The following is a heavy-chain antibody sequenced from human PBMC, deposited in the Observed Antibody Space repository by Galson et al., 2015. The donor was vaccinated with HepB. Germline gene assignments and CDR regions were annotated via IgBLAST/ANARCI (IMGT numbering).Heavy chain of an antibody. CDR3: VREAGDSSGYYYLVPEFYFDY. V-gene: IGHV3-74*01. CDR1: GFTFSSYW. D-gene: IGHD3-22*01. Sequence: SLRLSCAASGFTFSSYWMHWVRQGPGKGLVWVSRINSDGITTSYADSVKGRFTISRDNAKNTLYLQMNSLRAEDTAVYYCVREAGDSSGYYYLVPEFYFDYWGQGTLVTVSS. CDR2: INSDGITT. J-gene: IGHJ4*02.